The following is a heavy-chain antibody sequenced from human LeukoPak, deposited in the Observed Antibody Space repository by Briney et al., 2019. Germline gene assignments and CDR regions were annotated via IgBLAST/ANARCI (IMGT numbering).Heavy chain of an antibody. J-gene: IGHJ2*01. CDR2: IYYSGST. Sequence: SETLSLTCTVSGGSISGYYWSWIRQPPGKGLEWIGYIYYSGSTYYNPSLKSRVTISVDTSKNQFSLKLSSVTAADTAVYYCARDAQGTIVPFDLWGRGTLVTVSS. CDR3: ARDAQGTIVPFDL. D-gene: IGHD3-16*02. CDR1: GGSISGYY. V-gene: IGHV4-59*12.